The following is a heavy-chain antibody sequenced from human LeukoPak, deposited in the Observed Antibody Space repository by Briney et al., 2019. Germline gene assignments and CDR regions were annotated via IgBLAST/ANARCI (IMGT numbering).Heavy chain of an antibody. J-gene: IGHJ6*03. D-gene: IGHD4-17*01. CDR2: IYHSGST. Sequence: GSLRPSCAASGFTFSSYAMSWVRQAPGKGLEWIGSIYHSGSTYYNPSLKSRVTMSVDTSKNQFSLKLSSVTAADTAVYYCAREAVTTWGYYYYMDVWGKGTTVTISS. V-gene: IGHV4-38-2*02. CDR3: AREAVTTWGYYYYMDV. CDR1: GFTFSSYA.